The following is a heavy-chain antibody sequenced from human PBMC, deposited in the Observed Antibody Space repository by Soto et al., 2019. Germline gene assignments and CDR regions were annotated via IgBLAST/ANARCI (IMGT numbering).Heavy chain of an antibody. J-gene: IGHJ4*02. V-gene: IGHV3-48*01. CDR2: ISGSSGTI. Sequence: GGSLRLSCAASGFTFSSYSMNWVRQAPGKGLEWVSYISGSSGTIYYADSVKGRFTISRDNAKNSVYLQMNSLRAEDTAVYYCASSPYSSSWVLEYWGLGTLVTVSS. D-gene: IGHD6-13*01. CDR3: ASSPYSSSWVLEY. CDR1: GFTFSSYS.